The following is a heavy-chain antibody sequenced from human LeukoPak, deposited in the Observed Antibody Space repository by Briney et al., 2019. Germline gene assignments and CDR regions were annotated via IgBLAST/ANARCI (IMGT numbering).Heavy chain of an antibody. Sequence: SETLSLSCTVSGGSISSYYWSWIRQPPGKGLEWIGYIYYTGSTNYNPSLTSRVNISVDTSKNQFSLNLTSVTAADTAVYYCARWGSIAVARFDYWGQGTLVTVSS. CDR2: IYYTGST. V-gene: IGHV4-59*01. J-gene: IGHJ4*02. CDR3: ARWGSIAVARFDY. CDR1: GGSISSYY. D-gene: IGHD6-6*01.